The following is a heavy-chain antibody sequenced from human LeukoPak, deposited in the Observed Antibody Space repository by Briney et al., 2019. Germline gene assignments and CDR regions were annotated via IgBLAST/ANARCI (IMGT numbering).Heavy chain of an antibody. Sequence: SQTLSLTCAVSGGSISGGGYSWSWIRQPPGKGLEWIGYIYHSGSTYYNPSLKSRVTISVDRSKNQFSLKLSSVTAADTAVYYCARGTRVRGVIAFDIWGQGTMVTVSS. D-gene: IGHD3-10*01. CDR2: IYHSGST. V-gene: IGHV4-30-2*01. CDR3: ARGTRVRGVIAFDI. J-gene: IGHJ3*02. CDR1: GGSISGGGYS.